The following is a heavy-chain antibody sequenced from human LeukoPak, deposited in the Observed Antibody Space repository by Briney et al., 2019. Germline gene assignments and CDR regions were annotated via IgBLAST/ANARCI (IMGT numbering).Heavy chain of an antibody. J-gene: IGHJ4*02. D-gene: IGHD3-22*01. CDR2: ISSSSSYI. Sequence: PGGSLRLSCAASGFTFSTYSMNWVRQAPGKGLEWVSSISSSSSYIYYADSVKGRFTISRDNAKNTLYLQMNSLRAEDTAVYYCARSDRKYYYDSSGSFSSDYWGQGTLVTVSS. CDR3: ARSDRKYYYDSSGSFSSDY. V-gene: IGHV3-21*01. CDR1: GFTFSTYS.